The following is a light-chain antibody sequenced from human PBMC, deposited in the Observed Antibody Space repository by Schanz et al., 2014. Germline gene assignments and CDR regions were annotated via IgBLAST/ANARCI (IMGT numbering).Light chain of an antibody. V-gene: IGLV2-14*01. J-gene: IGLJ2*01. CDR2: DVS. CDR3: HSYDSFLSAVV. CDR1: SSDVGGYNY. Sequence: QSALTQPASVSGSPGQSITISCTGTSSDVGGYNYVSWYQQHPGKAPKVMIFDVSNRPSGVPDRFSGSKSATSASLAITGLQAEDEGDYYCHSYDSFLSAVVFGGGTKVTVL.